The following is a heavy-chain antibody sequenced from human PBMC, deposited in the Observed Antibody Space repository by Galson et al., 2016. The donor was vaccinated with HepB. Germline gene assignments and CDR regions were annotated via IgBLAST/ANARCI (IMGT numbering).Heavy chain of an antibody. CDR1: GFTFSTYW. Sequence: SLRLSCAASGFTFSTYWMHWVRQAPGKGLEWVSVLYSGGSTYYADSVKGRFTISRDNSKNTLYLQMNSLRAEDTAVYYCARAPLEMATIQRGYFDYWGQGTLVTVSS. J-gene: IGHJ4*02. V-gene: IGHV3-66*02. CDR2: LYSGGST. CDR3: ARAPLEMATIQRGYFDY. D-gene: IGHD5-24*01.